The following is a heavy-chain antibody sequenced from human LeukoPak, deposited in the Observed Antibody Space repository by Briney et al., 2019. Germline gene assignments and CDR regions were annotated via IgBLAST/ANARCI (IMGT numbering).Heavy chain of an antibody. J-gene: IGHJ4*02. D-gene: IGHD5-12*01. V-gene: IGHV5-51*01. Sequence: GEALKTSFKGSGSRFTNYWIGWVRPMPGKGLEWMGIIYPGDSDTNYSPSFQGQVTISADKSISTAYLQWSSLKASDTAMYYCAKNRWGSVATPDSWGQGTLVTVS. CDR2: IYPGDSDT. CDR1: GSRFTNYW. CDR3: AKNRWGSVATPDS.